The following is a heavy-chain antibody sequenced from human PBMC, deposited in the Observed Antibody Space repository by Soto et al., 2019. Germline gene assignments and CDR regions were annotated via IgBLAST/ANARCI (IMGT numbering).Heavy chain of an antibody. D-gene: IGHD2-15*01. CDR2: ISAYNGNT. CDR1: GYTFTSYG. J-gene: IGHJ6*02. Sequence: QVQLVQSGAEVKKPGASVKVSCKASGYTFTSYGISWVRQAPGQGLEWMGWISAYNGNTNYAQKLQGRVTMTTDTSTSTAYMELRSLRSDDTAVYYCARSVVVVVAATGRYYYYGMDVWGQGTTVTVSS. V-gene: IGHV1-18*01. CDR3: ARSVVVVVAATGRYYYYGMDV.